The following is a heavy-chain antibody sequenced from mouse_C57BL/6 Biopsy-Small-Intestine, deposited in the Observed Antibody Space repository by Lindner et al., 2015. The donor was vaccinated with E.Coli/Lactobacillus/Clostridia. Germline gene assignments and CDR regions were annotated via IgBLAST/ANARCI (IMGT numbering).Heavy chain of an antibody. V-gene: IGHV14-3*01. Sequence: WVRQAPGQGLEWMGSISGSNGKTDSSQKFHDRVTMTTDTSTSTAYMELRSLRSDDTAVYYCARSIAIFGILNLNWYFDLWGRGTLVTVSS. CDR3: ARSIAIFGILNLNWYFDL. J-gene: IGHJ1*01. D-gene: IGHD1-3*01. CDR2: ISGSNGKT.